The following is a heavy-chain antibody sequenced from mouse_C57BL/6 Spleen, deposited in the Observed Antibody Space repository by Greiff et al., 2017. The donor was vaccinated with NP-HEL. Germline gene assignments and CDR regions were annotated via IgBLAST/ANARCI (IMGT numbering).Heavy chain of an antibody. CDR2: IYPGDGDT. Sequence: QVQLQQSGAELVKPGASVKISCKASGYAFSSYWMNWVKQRPGKGLEWIGQIYPGDGDTNYNGKFKGKATLTADKSSSTAYMQLSSLTSEDSAVYFCATRYYSPYFDYWGQGTTLTVSS. V-gene: IGHV1-80*01. CDR3: ATRYYSPYFDY. D-gene: IGHD2-12*01. J-gene: IGHJ2*01. CDR1: GYAFSSYW.